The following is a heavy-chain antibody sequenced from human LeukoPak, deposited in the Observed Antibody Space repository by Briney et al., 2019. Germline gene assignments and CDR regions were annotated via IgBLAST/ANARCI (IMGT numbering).Heavy chain of an antibody. CDR1: GFTVSSNC. CDR2: ISSGGNT. V-gene: IGHV3-53*01. J-gene: IGHJ4*02. Sequence: GGSLRLSCAASGFTVSSNCMSWVRQAPGKGLEWVSVISSGGNTYYADSVKGRFTISRDSSKNTLYLQMNSLRAEDTAVYYCARGRPYFDYWGQGTLVTVSS. CDR3: ARGRPYFDY. D-gene: IGHD2-21*01.